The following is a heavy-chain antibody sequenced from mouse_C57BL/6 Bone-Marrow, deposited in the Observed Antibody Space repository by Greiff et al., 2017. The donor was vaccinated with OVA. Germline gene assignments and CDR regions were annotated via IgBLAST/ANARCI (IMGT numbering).Heavy chain of an antibody. Sequence: EVQLQESGGGLVKPGGSLKLSCAASGFTFSSYAMSWVRQTPEKRLEWVATISDGGSYTYYPDNVKGRFTISRDNAKNNLYLQMSHLKSEDTAMYYCARDRRGRFADWGQGTLVTVSA. CDR3: ARDRRGRFAD. CDR1: GFTFSSYA. V-gene: IGHV5-4*01. J-gene: IGHJ3*01. CDR2: ISDGGSYT.